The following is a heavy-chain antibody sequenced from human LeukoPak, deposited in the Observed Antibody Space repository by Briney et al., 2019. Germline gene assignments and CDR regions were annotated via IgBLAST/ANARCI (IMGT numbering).Heavy chain of an antibody. J-gene: IGHJ3*02. CDR1: GYSFSDNY. V-gene: IGHV1-2*02. CDR3: ARGKVDSTGHYDAFDI. Sequence: ASVKVSCKASGYSFSDNYVHWVRQAPGQGLEFMVWINPKSGDTNFSQRFKGRVTLTSDTSISPAYMEMRKLRSDDTGVYFCARGKVDSTGHYDAFDIWGHGTMVTVSS. D-gene: IGHD3-22*01. CDR2: INPKSGDT.